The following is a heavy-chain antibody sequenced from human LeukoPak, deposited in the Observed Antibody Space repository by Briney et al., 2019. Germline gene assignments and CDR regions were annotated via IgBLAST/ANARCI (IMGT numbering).Heavy chain of an antibody. J-gene: IGHJ5*02. CDR2: INPSGGST. D-gene: IGHD6-13*01. V-gene: IGHV1-46*01. CDR3: ARIAAAADGGFDH. CDR1: GYTFTSYY. Sequence: ASVKVSCRASGYTFTSYYMHWVRQAPGQGLEWMGIINPSGGSTSYAQKFQGRVTMTRDTSTSTVYMELSSLRSEDTAVYYCARIAAAADGGFDHWGQGTLVTVSS.